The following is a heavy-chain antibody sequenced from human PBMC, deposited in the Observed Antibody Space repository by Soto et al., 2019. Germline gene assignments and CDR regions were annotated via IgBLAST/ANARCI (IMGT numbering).Heavy chain of an antibody. D-gene: IGHD4-17*01. CDR3: ARESSSTVTTGGGGSAKDY. CDR2: ISYDGTNR. Sequence: QVHLVESGGGVVQPGTSLRLSCAASGLTFSNYAMHWVRQAPGKGLECVAFISYDGTNRCYPDSVKGRFTISRDNSKNTLYLQMNSLKTEDTAVYYCARESSSTVTTGGGGSAKDYWGQGTLVTVSS. V-gene: IGHV3-30-3*01. CDR1: GLTFSNYA. J-gene: IGHJ4*02.